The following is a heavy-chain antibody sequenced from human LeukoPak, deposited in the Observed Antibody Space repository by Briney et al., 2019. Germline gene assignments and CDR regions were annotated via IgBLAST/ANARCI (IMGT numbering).Heavy chain of an antibody. V-gene: IGHV3-30*02. CDR3: AQDRGQFRCFDY. CDR2: IRYDGDNK. Sequence: GGSLRLSCAASGFTFSSYGMHWVRQAPGKGLEWVAFIRYDGDNKYYADSVKGRFTISRDNSKNTLYLQMNSLRAEDTSVYYCAQDRGQFRCFDYWGQGTLVPVSS. CDR1: GFTFSSYG. J-gene: IGHJ4*02. D-gene: IGHD6-19*01.